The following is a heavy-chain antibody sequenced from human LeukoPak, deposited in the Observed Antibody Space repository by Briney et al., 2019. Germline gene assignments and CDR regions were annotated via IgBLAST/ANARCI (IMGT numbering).Heavy chain of an antibody. CDR1: GGSISSYY. Sequence: PSETLSLTCTVSGGSISSYYWSWIRQPPGKGLEWIGYIYYSGSTNYHPSLKSRVTISVDTSKNQFSLKLSSVTAAETAVYYCASSYCSSTSCYSDAFDIWGQGTMVTVSS. CDR2: IYYSGST. V-gene: IGHV4-59*01. CDR3: ASSYCSSTSCYSDAFDI. J-gene: IGHJ3*02. D-gene: IGHD2-2*01.